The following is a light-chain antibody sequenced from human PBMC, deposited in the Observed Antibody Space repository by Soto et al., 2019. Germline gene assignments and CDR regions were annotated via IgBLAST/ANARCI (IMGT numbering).Light chain of an antibody. CDR1: QSVSSY. CDR3: QQRSNWPPVT. V-gene: IGKV3-11*01. CDR2: DAS. J-gene: IGKJ4*01. Sequence: EIVLTQSPATLSLSPGERATLSCRASQSVSSYLAWYQQKPGQAPRLLIYDASNRATGIPARFSGSGSGTDFTLTIRSLGPEDFAIYYCQQRSNWPPVTFGGGTKVEIK.